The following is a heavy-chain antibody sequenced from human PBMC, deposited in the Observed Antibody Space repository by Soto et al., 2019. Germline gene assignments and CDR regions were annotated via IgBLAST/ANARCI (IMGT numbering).Heavy chain of an antibody. Sequence: QVQLQESGPGLLKPSETLSLTCVVSDGSISSYDCWTWVRQPQGKGLAGIGKMYYSGGADSSPSLKSRVTISADSSKNHFSLRLPGVTAADTAVDYCATGNFATMLEYCWQGTQVAFST. CDR2: MYYSGGA. D-gene: IGHD1-1*01. V-gene: IGHV4-4*02. CDR3: ATGNFATMLEY. CDR1: DGSISSYDC. J-gene: IGHJ4*02.